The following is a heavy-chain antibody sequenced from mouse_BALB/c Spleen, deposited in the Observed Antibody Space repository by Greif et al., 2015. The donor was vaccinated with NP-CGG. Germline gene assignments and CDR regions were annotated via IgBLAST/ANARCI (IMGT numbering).Heavy chain of an antibody. CDR1: GFNIKDYY. D-gene: IGHD1-1*01. CDR3: NAFSYGSSYDYAMDY. V-gene: IGHV14-4*02. J-gene: IGHJ4*01. CDR2: IDPENGDT. Sequence: VQLQQSEAELVRSGASVKLSCTASGFNIKDYYMHWVKQRPEQGLEWIGWIDPENGDTEYAPKFQGKATMTADTSSNTAYLQLSSLTSEDTAVYYCNAFSYGSSYDYAMDYWGQGTSVTVSS.